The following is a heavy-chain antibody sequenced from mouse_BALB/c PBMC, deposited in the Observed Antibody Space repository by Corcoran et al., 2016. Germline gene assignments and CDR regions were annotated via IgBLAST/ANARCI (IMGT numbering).Heavy chain of an antibody. Sequence: EVQLQQSGPELVKPGASVKMSCKASGYTFTSYVLHWVKQKPGQGLEWIGYIYPYNDDVRYNEKFRGKATLTSDKSSSTAYMGLNSLTSEDSAVYYCAREVPGGNPFDYWGQGTTLTVSS. D-gene: IGHD2-1*01. CDR2: IYPYNDDV. V-gene: IGHV1S136*01. J-gene: IGHJ2*01. CDR1: GYTFTSYV. CDR3: AREVPGGNPFDY.